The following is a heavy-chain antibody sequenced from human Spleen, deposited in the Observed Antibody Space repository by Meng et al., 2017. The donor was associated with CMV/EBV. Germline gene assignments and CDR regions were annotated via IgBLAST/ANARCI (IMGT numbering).Heavy chain of an antibody. CDR3: ARRYCTRGSCYPDY. D-gene: IGHD2-8*01. Sequence: SGYTFTDYNRYWVRQAPGQGPEWMGWLNPKSGGPIYAQKFQGRVTMTADTSITTGYMELNRLGSDDTAIYYCARRYCTRGSCYPDYWGQGALVTVSS. V-gene: IGHV1-2*02. CDR1: GYTFTDYN. CDR2: LNPKSGGP. J-gene: IGHJ4*02.